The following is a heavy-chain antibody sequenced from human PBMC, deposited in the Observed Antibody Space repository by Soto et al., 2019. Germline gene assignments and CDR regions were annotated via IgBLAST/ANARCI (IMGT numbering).Heavy chain of an antibody. V-gene: IGHV1-69*12. CDR3: AREGDRIVGAPFDY. J-gene: IGHJ4*02. D-gene: IGHD1-26*01. Sequence: QVQLVQSGAEVKKPGSSVKVSCKASGGTFSSYAISWVRQAPGQGLGWRGGIIPIVGTANYAQKFQGSVTITADESTSTDYMELSSLRSEDTAVYYCAREGDRIVGAPFDYWGQGTLVTVSS. CDR1: GGTFSSYA. CDR2: IIPIVGTA.